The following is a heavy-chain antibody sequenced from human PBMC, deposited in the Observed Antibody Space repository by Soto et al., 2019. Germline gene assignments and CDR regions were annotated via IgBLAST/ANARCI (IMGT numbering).Heavy chain of an antibody. D-gene: IGHD3-9*01. J-gene: IGHJ4*02. CDR3: ARTYYDILTGIDY. CDR1: GFTFSSYS. CDR2: ISSSSSTI. V-gene: IGHV3-48*01. Sequence: GGSLRLSCAASGFTFSSYSMNWVRQAPGKGLEWVSYISSSSSTIYYADSVKGRFTISGDNAKNSLYLQMNSLRAEDTAVYYCARTYYDILTGIDYWGQGTLVTVSS.